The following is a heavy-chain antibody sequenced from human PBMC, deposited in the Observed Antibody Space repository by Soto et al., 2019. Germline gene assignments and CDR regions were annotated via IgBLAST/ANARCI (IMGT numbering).Heavy chain of an antibody. V-gene: IGHV1-46*01. Sequence: QVQLVQSGAEVKKPGASVKVSCKASGYTFTSYYMHWVRQAPGQGLEWMGIINPSGGSTSYAQKFQDRVTMTRDTATGTVYMELSGLRSEDTAVYYCARDLWVQDPGGYYYGMDVWGQGTTVTVSS. CDR2: INPSGGST. CDR3: ARDLWVQDPGGYYYGMDV. D-gene: IGHD3-16*01. J-gene: IGHJ6*02. CDR1: GYTFTSYY.